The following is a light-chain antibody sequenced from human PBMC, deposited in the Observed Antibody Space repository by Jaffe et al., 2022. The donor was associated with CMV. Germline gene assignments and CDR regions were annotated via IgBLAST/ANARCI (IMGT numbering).Light chain of an antibody. CDR3: LLYYGGNGVV. V-gene: IGLV7-43*01. CDR1: TGAVTSNYQ. Sequence: QTVVTQEPSLTVSPGGTVTLTCASSTGAVTSNYQPNWFQQKPGQAPRALIYSTSNKYSWTPARFSGSLLGGKAALTLSGVQPEDEADYYCLLYYGGNGVVFGGGTKLTVL. J-gene: IGLJ2*01. CDR2: STS.